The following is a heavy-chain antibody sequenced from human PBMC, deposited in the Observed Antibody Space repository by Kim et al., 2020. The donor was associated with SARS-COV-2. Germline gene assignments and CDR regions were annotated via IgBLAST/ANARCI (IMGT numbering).Heavy chain of an antibody. V-gene: IGHV3-15*01. CDR3: IRPGYRYDYGGDYYYYAMDV. Sequence: GGSLRLSCAASGFTFSSACMTWVRQAPGKGLEWVGHIKSKTDGGTTDYAAPVKGRFSISRDDSENTLYLQMNSLKTEDTGVYYCIRPGYRYDYGGDYYYYAMDVWGQGTTVTVSS. CDR1: GFTFSSAC. CDR2: IKSKTDGGTT. D-gene: IGHD5-18*01. J-gene: IGHJ6*02.